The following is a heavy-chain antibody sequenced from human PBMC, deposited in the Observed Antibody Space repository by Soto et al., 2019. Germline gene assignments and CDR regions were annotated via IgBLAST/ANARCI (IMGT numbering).Heavy chain of an antibody. Sequence: QLQLQESGPGLVKPSETLSLTCTVSGGSISSSSYYWGWIRQPPGKGLEWIGSIYYSGSTYYNPSLKSRATISVDTSKNQFSLKLSSVTAADTAVYYCASFSYGSGSYYYFDYWGQGTLVTVSS. J-gene: IGHJ4*02. D-gene: IGHD3-10*01. V-gene: IGHV4-39*01. CDR3: ASFSYGSGSYYYFDY. CDR2: IYYSGST. CDR1: GGSISSSSYY.